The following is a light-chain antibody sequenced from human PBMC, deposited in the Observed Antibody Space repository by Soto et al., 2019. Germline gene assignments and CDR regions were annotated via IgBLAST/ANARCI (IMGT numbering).Light chain of an antibody. V-gene: IGKV1-39*01. CDR3: QQTYSSPPGS. CDR2: TAS. Sequence: DIQMNRSRLSLSASIGDRVTXTCRESQSIRNYLNWYQQKPGKAPKVLIYTASSLQRGAPARFSGRRSGTDFTLSIGRLQPEDFATYYCQQTYSSPPGSFGHRSTLDIK. CDR1: QSIRNY. J-gene: IGKJ1*01.